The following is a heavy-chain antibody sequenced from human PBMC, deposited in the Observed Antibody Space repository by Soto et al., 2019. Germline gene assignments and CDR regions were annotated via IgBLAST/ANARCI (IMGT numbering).Heavy chain of an antibody. CDR3: AREPPSLIAAAGTCYFDY. CDR2: IWYDGSNK. Sequence: GGSLRLSCAASGFTFSSYGMHWVRQAPGKGLEWVAVIWYDGSNKYYADSVKGRFTISRDNSKNTLYLQMNSLRAEDTAVYYCAREPPSLIAAAGTCYFDYWGQGTLVTVSS. J-gene: IGHJ4*02. D-gene: IGHD6-13*01. CDR1: GFTFSSYG. V-gene: IGHV3-33*01.